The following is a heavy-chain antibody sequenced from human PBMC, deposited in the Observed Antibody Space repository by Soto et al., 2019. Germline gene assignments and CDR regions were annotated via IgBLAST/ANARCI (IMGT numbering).Heavy chain of an antibody. CDR1: GFTFSSYG. CDR2: ISYDGSNK. J-gene: IGHJ4*02. D-gene: IGHD6-19*01. Sequence: QVQLVESGGGVVQPGRSLRLSCAASGFTFSSYGMHWVRQAPGKGLEWVGVISYDGSNKYYADSVKGRFTISRDNSKNTLYLQMNSLRAEDTAVYYCAKLAVAGTEGDYWGQGTLVTVSS. CDR3: AKLAVAGTEGDY. V-gene: IGHV3-30*18.